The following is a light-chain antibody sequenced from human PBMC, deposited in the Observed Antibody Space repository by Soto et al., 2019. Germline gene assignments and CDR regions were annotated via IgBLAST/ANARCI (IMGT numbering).Light chain of an antibody. CDR2: KVS. CDR3: MQATHFPRT. CDR1: QSLAHSNGNTY. J-gene: IGKJ1*01. V-gene: IGKV2-24*01. Sequence: DVVMTQTPLSSPVALGQPASLSCRSSQSLAHSNGNTYLSWLQQRPGQPPRLLIYKVSNRLYGVPDRFSGSGAGTDFTLNISRVEAEDVGVYYCMQATHFPRTFGQGTKVEIK.